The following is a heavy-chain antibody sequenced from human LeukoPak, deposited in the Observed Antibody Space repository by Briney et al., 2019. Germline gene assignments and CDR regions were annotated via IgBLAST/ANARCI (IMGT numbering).Heavy chain of an antibody. D-gene: IGHD2-21*02. V-gene: IGHV4-34*01. CDR2: ISHSGST. Sequence: SETLSLTCAVYGGSFSGYYWSWIRQPPGKGLEWIGEISHSGSTNYNPSLKSRVTISVDTSKNQFSLKLSSVTAADTAVYYCAGAQVVTAIPGDRDFDYWGQGTLVTVSS. J-gene: IGHJ4*02. CDR3: AGAQVVTAIPGDRDFDY. CDR1: GGSFSGYY.